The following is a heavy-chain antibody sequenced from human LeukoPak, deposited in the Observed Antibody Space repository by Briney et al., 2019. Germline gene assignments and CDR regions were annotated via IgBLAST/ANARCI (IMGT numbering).Heavy chain of an antibody. Sequence: GASVKVSCKASGYTFTSYYMHWVRQAPGQGLEWMGIINPSGGSTSCAQKSQGRVTMSRDMSTSTVYMELSSLRSEDTAVYYCARGTIAAPNAFDIWGQGTMVTVSS. D-gene: IGHD6-13*01. CDR1: GYTFTSYY. CDR2: INPSGGST. V-gene: IGHV1-46*01. CDR3: ARGTIAAPNAFDI. J-gene: IGHJ3*02.